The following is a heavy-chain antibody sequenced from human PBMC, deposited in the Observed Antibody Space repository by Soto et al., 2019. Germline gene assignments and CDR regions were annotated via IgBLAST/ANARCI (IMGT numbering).Heavy chain of an antibody. Sequence: EVQLVESGGGLVKPGGSLRLSCAASGFTFSSYSMNWVRQAPGKGLEWVSSISSSSSYIYYADSVKGRFTISRDNDKNSLYLKMNGLRAEDTAVYYCARDWGGNYYYYYGMDLWGQGTTVTVSS. CDR3: ARDWGGNYYYYYGMDL. CDR2: ISSSSSYI. J-gene: IGHJ6*02. D-gene: IGHD3-16*01. CDR1: GFTFSSYS. V-gene: IGHV3-21*01.